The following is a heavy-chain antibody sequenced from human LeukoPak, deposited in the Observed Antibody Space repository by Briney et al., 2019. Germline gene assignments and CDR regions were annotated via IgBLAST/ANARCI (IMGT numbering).Heavy chain of an antibody. CDR3: ARGGTAMVGGNWFDL. CDR1: GGSISSYY. V-gene: IGHV4-59*01. Sequence: SETLSLTCTVSGGSISSYYWSWIRQPPGKGLEWIGYIYYSGSTNYNPSLKSRVTISVDTSKNQFSLKLSSVTAADTAVYYCARGGTAMVGGNWFDLWGQGTLVTVSS. CDR2: IYYSGST. D-gene: IGHD5-18*01. J-gene: IGHJ5*02.